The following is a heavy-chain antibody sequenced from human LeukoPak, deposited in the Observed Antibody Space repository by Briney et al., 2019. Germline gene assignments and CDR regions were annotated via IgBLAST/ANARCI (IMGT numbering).Heavy chain of an antibody. Sequence: GGSLRLSCAASCFTFSNYGMHWVRKAPDKRLEWVAVMSYDGSNKYYADSVKGRFTISRDNSKNTLYLQMNSLRAEDTAVYYCAKDGPVVVTASYGMDVWGQGTTVTVSS. V-gene: IGHV3-30*18. CDR2: MSYDGSNK. J-gene: IGHJ6*02. CDR1: CFTFSNYG. D-gene: IGHD2-21*02. CDR3: AKDGPVVVTASYGMDV.